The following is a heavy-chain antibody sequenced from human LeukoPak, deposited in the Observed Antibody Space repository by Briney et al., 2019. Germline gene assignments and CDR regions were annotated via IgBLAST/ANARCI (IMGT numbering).Heavy chain of an antibody. CDR3: AKDGERKRVSPGWYYYYYYMDV. V-gene: IGHV3-43*02. CDR2: ISGNGGST. CDR1: GFTFDEYA. Sequence: VGSLRLSCAASGFTFDEYAMHSGRQAPGKGLEWVSLISGNGGSTYYADSVKGRFTISRDNSKNSLYLQMNSPRTEDTALYYCAKDGERKRVSPGWYYYYYYMDVWGKGTTVTVSS. D-gene: IGHD6-13*01. J-gene: IGHJ6*03.